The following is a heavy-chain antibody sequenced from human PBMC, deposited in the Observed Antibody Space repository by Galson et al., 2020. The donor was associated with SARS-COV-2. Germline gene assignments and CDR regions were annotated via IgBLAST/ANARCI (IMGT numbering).Heavy chain of an antibody. CDR2: FDPADGET. Sequence: ASVKVSCKVSGYTLTELSMHWVRQAPGKGLEWMGGFDPADGETLYAQKFQGRVTMTEDTSADTAYMELSSLRSEDTAVYYCATALGYCSGGSCCGWLDPWGQGTLVTGSS. CDR3: ATALGYCSGGSCCGWLDP. CDR1: GYTLTELS. V-gene: IGHV1-24*01. J-gene: IGHJ5*02. D-gene: IGHD2-15*01.